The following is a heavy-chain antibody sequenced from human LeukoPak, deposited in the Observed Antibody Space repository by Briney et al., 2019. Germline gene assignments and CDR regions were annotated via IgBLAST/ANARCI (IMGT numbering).Heavy chain of an antibody. V-gene: IGHV4-59*10. CDR3: ARVDSSGWHYFDD. Sequence: SETLSLTCAVYGGSISNYHWSWIRQPAGKGLEWIGHIYTSASTNYNPSLKSRVTMSLDTSKNQFSLELNSVTAADTAAYYCARVDSSGWHYFDDWGQGTLVTVSS. J-gene: IGHJ4*02. D-gene: IGHD6-19*01. CDR1: GGSISNYH. CDR2: IYTSAST.